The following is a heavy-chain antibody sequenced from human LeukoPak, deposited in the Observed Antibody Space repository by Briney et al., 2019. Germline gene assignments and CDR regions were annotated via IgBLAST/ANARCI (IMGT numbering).Heavy chain of an antibody. Sequence: SGGSLRLSCAASGFTFSSYGMHWVRQAPGKGLEWVAFIRYDGSNKYYADSVKGRFTISRDNSKNTLYLQMNSLRAEDTAVYYCAKDRAWGSLPDFFDYWGQGTLVTVSS. CDR3: AKDRAWGSLPDFFDY. CDR1: GFTFSSYG. V-gene: IGHV3-30*02. D-gene: IGHD3-16*01. J-gene: IGHJ4*02. CDR2: IRYDGSNK.